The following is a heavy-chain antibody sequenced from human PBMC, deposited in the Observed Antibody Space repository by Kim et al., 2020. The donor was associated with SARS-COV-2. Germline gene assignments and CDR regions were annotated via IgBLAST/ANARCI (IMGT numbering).Heavy chain of an antibody. V-gene: IGHV1-2*02. CDR1: GYTFTGYY. CDR2: INPNSGGT. J-gene: IGHJ4*02. Sequence: ASVKVSCKASGYTFTGYYMHWVRQAPGQGLEWMGWINPNSGGTNYAQKFQGRVTMTRDTSISTAYMELSRLRSDDTAVYYCARAKTRAVAGTSGYWGQGTLVTVSS. CDR3: ARAKTRAVAGTSGY. D-gene: IGHD6-19*01.